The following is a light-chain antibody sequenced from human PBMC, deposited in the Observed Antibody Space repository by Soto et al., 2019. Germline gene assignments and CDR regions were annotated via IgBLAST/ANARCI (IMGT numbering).Light chain of an antibody. J-gene: IGKJ5*01. CDR3: MQSLQLPLT. CDR2: EVS. Sequence: DILMTQTPLSLSVTPGQPASISCQSSQSLLHGNGKTYLYCYLQKPCQPPQLMIYEVSNRFSGVPDRVSGSGSGTCNTLTISRVDAEGVRVYYGMQSLQLPLTFGQGTRLEIE. CDR1: QSLLHGNGKTY. V-gene: IGKV2D-29*01.